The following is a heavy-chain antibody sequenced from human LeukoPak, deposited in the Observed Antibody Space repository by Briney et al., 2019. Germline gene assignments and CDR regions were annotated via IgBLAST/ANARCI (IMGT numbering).Heavy chain of an antibody. D-gene: IGHD2/OR15-2a*01. Sequence: ASVKVSRKASGNTFTSYYMHWVRQAPGQGLEWMGIINPSGGSTSYTQKFQGRVTMTWDTSTTTVYMELSSLRSQDTAVYYCARHKEVGDYYYFDYWGQGTLVTVSS. V-gene: IGHV1-46*01. CDR2: INPSGGST. CDR3: ARHKEVGDYYYFDY. CDR1: GNTFTSYY. J-gene: IGHJ4*02.